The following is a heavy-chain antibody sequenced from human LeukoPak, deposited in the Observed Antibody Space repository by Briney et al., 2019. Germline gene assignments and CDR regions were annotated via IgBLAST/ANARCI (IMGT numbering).Heavy chain of an antibody. D-gene: IGHD6-19*01. CDR3: TRNGFSSGLDY. V-gene: IGHV3-48*03. J-gene: IGHJ4*02. CDR1: GFTFSSYE. Sequence: GGSLRLSCAASGFTFSSYEMNWVRQAPGKGLEWVSYTSSSGSTRYYADSVKGRFTISRDDAKNSLYLQMNSLRAEDTAVYYCTRNGFSSGLDYWGQGTLVTVSS. CDR2: TSSSGSTR.